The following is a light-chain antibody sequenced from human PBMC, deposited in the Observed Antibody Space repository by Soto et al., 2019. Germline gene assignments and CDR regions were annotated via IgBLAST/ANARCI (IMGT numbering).Light chain of an antibody. CDR1: SSDVGGYNY. Sequence: LTQPASVSGSPGQSITISCTGTSSDVGGYNYVSWYQQHPGKAPILMIYDVSNRPSGVSNRFSGSKSGNTASLTISGLQAEDEADYYCSSYTSSSTPFVFGTGTKVTVL. CDR2: DVS. CDR3: SSYTSSSTPFV. V-gene: IGLV2-14*01. J-gene: IGLJ1*01.